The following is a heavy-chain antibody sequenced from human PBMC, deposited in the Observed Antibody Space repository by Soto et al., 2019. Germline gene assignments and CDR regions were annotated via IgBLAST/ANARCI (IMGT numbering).Heavy chain of an antibody. Sequence: EVQRLESGGGLVQPGGSLRLSCAGSGFTFSNYAISWVRQAPGKGLEWVSAISGSGDSTYYANSVKGRFTISGDNSKNTLYLQMNRLRAEDTAVYYCAKDTPQEWLLVFHYWGQGTLVTVSS. V-gene: IGHV3-23*01. CDR1: GFTFSNYA. CDR2: ISGSGDST. CDR3: AKDTPQEWLLVFHY. J-gene: IGHJ4*02. D-gene: IGHD3-3*01.